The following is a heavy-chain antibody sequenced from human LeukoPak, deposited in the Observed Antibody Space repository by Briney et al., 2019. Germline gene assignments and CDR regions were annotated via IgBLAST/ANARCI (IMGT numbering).Heavy chain of an antibody. D-gene: IGHD1-26*01. J-gene: IGHJ5*02. V-gene: IGHV1-46*01. CDR2: VNPSSGST. Sequence: GASVKVSCKASGYTFTSYFMHWVRQAPGQGLEWMGVVNPSSGSTTYSQKFQGRVTMTRDTSMSTVYMDLGSLRSDDTAVYYCARAVGPRGGNWFDPWGQGTLVTVSS. CDR1: GYTFTSYF. CDR3: ARAVGPRGGNWFDP.